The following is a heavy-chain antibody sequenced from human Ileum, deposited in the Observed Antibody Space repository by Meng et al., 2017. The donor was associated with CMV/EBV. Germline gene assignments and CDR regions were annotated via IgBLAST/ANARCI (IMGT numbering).Heavy chain of an antibody. D-gene: IGHD1-20*01. CDR2: ITNSGRN. J-gene: IGHJ4*02. V-gene: IGHV4-34*01. CDR3: AGGAITGTTEVPFDY. Sequence: GLLQRGGPGLFKASETLSLTWAVFGWSFTGYYWSLFRQSSGKGLEGIGEITNSGRNSYNLSLKSRVTISVDMSKYQFSLKLTSVTAADTAVYYCAGGAITGTTEVPFDYWGQGTLVTVSS. CDR1: GWSFTGYY.